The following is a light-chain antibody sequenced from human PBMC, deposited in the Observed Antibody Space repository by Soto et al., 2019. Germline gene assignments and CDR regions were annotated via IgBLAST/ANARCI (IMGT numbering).Light chain of an antibody. CDR3: SSHAGSINVA. Sequence: QSALTQPPSASGSPGQSVTISCTGTSSDVGGYNYVSWYQQHPGKALKLIIYEVSKRPSGVPDRFSGSKSGNTASLTVSGLQAEDEADYYCSSHAGSINVAFGEGTKLTVL. J-gene: IGLJ3*02. CDR1: SSDVGGYNY. V-gene: IGLV2-8*01. CDR2: EVS.